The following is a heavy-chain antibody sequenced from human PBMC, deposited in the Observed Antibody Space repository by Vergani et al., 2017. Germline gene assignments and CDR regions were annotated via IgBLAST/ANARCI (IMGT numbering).Heavy chain of an antibody. J-gene: IGHJ4*02. D-gene: IGHD1-26*01. Sequence: EVQLVESGGGLVKPGGSLRLSCAASGFTFSSYSMNWVRQAPGKGLEWVSSISSSSSYIYYADSVKGRFTISRDNAKNSLYLQMNSLRAEDTAVYYCARAGWELPVWWYWGQGTLVTVSS. CDR2: ISSSSSYI. V-gene: IGHV3-21*01. CDR3: ARAGWELPVWWY. CDR1: GFTFSSYS.